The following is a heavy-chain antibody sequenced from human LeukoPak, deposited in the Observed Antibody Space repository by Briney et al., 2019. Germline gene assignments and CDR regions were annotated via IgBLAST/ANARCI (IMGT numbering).Heavy chain of an antibody. Sequence: GGSLRLSCAASGFTFSSYAMSWVRQAPGKGLEWVSAISGSGGSTYYADSVKGRFTISRDNSENTLYLQMNSLRAEDTAVYYCTKVGLLGYCSSTSCYNDYWGQGTLVTVSS. CDR2: ISGSGGST. J-gene: IGHJ4*02. D-gene: IGHD2-2*02. CDR1: GFTFSSYA. V-gene: IGHV3-23*01. CDR3: TKVGLLGYCSSTSCYNDY.